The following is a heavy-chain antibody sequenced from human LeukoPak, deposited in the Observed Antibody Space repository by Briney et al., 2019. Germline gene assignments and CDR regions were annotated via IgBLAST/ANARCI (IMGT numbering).Heavy chain of an antibody. CDR3: ARDQGPPGDYYYYYMDV. J-gene: IGHJ6*03. CDR1: GGSISSGSYY. CDR2: IYTSGST. Sequence: PSQTLSLTCTVSGGSISSGSYYWSCIRQPAGKGLECIGRIYTSGSTNYNPSLKSRVTISVDTSKNQFSLKLSSVTAADTAVYYCARDQGPPGDYYYYYMDVWGKGTTVTVSS. V-gene: IGHV4-61*02.